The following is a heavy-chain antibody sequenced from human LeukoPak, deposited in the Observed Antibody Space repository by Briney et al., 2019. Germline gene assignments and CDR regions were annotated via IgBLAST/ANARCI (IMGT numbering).Heavy chain of an antibody. CDR1: GFTVSSYD. CDR2: ISDTDDRT. D-gene: IGHD1-1*01. CDR3: AKVTWSTAGTTPYVC. Sequence: GGSLRLSCAASGFTVSSYDMSWVRQAPGKGLEGVSAISDTDDRTYYADSVKGRFTISRDNSKNTLYLQMNSLRGEDAAVYYCAKVTWSTAGTTPYVCWGQGTLVTVSS. J-gene: IGHJ4*02. V-gene: IGHV3-23*01.